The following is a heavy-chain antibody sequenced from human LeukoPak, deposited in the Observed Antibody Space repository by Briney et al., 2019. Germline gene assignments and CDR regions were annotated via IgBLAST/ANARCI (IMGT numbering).Heavy chain of an antibody. Sequence: GGSLRLSCAASGFTFSSYGMHWVRQAPGKGLEWVAFIRYDGSNKYYADSVKGRFTISRDNSKNTLYLQMNSLRAEDTAVYYCAKEGGGYCSGGSCYQAYYYYYYMDVWGKGTTVTVSS. CDR3: AKEGGGYCSGGSCYQAYYYYYYMDV. J-gene: IGHJ6*03. CDR1: GFTFSSYG. CDR2: IRYDGSNK. V-gene: IGHV3-30*02. D-gene: IGHD2-15*01.